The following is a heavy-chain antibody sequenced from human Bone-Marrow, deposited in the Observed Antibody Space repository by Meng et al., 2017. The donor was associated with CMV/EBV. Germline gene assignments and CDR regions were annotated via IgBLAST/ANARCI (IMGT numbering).Heavy chain of an antibody. CDR1: GITFSYYG. J-gene: IGHJ4*02. CDR3: AKGQRIVDYFAS. V-gene: IGHV3-30*02. Sequence: GESLKISCAASGITFSYYGMHWVRQAPGKGLEWVAFIRYDGNNENYADSVKDRFAISRDNSENTVYLQMNSLRVEDTAVYYCAKGQRIVDYFASWGQGVLVNVSS. CDR2: IRYDGNNE. D-gene: IGHD6-25*01.